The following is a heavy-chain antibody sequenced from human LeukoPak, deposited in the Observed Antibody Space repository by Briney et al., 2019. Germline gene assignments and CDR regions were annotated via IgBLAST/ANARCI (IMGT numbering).Heavy chain of an antibody. CDR1: GFTFSSYN. D-gene: IGHD1-26*01. CDR3: ARDPYSGNYGAYYYYYMDV. J-gene: IGHJ6*03. CDR2: ITSSSSYI. V-gene: IGHV3-21*01. Sequence: GGSLRLSCAASGFTFSSYNMNWVRQAPGKGLEWVSSITSSSSYIYYADSVKGRFTISRDNAKSSLYLQVNSLRAEDTAVYYCARDPYSGNYGAYYYYYMDVWGKGTTVTISS.